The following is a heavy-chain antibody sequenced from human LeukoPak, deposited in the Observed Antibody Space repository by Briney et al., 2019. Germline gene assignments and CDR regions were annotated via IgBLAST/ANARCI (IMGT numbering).Heavy chain of an antibody. CDR2: ISYDGSNK. Sequence: QPGGSLRLSCAASGFTFSSYAMHWVRQAPGKGLEWVAVISYDGSNKYYADSVKGRFTISRDNSKNTLYLQMNSLRAEDTAVYYCAREVSPYGSGSWPPYFDYWGQGTLVTVSS. CDR1: GFTFSSYA. D-gene: IGHD3-10*01. J-gene: IGHJ4*02. CDR3: AREVSPYGSGSWPPYFDY. V-gene: IGHV3-30-3*01.